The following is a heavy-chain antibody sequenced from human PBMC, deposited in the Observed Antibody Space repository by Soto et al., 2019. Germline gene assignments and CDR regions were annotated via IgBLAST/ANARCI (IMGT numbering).Heavy chain of an antibody. D-gene: IGHD3-3*01. CDR3: ARGRQYDFWSGNYGMDV. J-gene: IGHJ6*02. CDR1: GYTFTSYY. Sequence: ASVKPSCKASGYTFTSYYMHWVRQAPGQGLEWMGIINPSGGSTSYAQKFQGRVTMTRDTSTSTVYMELSSLRSEDTAVYYCARGRQYDFWSGNYGMDVWGQGTTVTVSS. V-gene: IGHV1-46*01. CDR2: INPSGGST.